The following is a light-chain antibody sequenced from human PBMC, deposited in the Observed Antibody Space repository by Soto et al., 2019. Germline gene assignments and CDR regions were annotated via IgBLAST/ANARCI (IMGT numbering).Light chain of an antibody. CDR3: QQFHTLPFT. V-gene: IGKV4-1*01. CDR2: WSS. J-gene: IGKJ3*01. Sequence: DIVMTQSPDSLSVSLGERATIKCRSSQSVLHRSNGNNYIAWYQQKPGQPPKFLIYWSSTRDSGIPDRFIGSGSGSDFTLTVSSLQAEDVAVYYCQQFHTLPFTFGPGTKMHIE. CDR1: QSVLHRSNGNNY.